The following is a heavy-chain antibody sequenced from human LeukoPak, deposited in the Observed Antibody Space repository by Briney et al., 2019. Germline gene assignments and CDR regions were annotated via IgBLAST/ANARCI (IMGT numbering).Heavy chain of an antibody. J-gene: IGHJ6*02. Sequence: GGSLRLSCAASGLTFSSYGMHWVRQAPGKGLEWVAVISYDGSNKYYADSVKGRFTISRDNSKNTLYLQMNSLRAEDTAVYYCAKGAARGGSRGETYYYYGMDVWGQGTTVTVSS. V-gene: IGHV3-30*18. D-gene: IGHD3-10*01. CDR2: ISYDGSNK. CDR1: GLTFSSYG. CDR3: AKGAARGGSRGETYYYYGMDV.